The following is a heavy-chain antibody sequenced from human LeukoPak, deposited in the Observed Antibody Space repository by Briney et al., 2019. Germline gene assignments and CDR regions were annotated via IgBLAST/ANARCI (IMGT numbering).Heavy chain of an antibody. D-gene: IGHD3-22*01. J-gene: IGHJ3*02. V-gene: IGHV3-23*01. Sequence: GGSLRLSCAASGFTFSSYAMSWVRQVPGKGLEWVSVISGSGDNTYYADSVKGRFTISRDNSKNMLYLQMNSLRAEDTAVYYCARDYYDSSGYYYTGPDAFDIWGQGTMVTVSS. CDR1: GFTFSSYA. CDR2: ISGSGDNT. CDR3: ARDYYDSSGYYYTGPDAFDI.